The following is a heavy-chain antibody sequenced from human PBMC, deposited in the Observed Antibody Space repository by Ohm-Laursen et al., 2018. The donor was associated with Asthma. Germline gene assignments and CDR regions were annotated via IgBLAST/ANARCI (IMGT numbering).Heavy chain of an antibody. Sequence: RSLRLSCAASGFTFDDYAMHWVRQAPGKGLEWVSGISWNSGSIGYADSVKGRFTISRDNAKNSLYLQMNSLRAEDTALYYCAKVRYDSSGPFDYWGQGTLVTVSS. CDR1: GFTFDDYA. CDR2: ISWNSGSI. CDR3: AKVRYDSSGPFDY. V-gene: IGHV3-9*01. J-gene: IGHJ4*02. D-gene: IGHD3-22*01.